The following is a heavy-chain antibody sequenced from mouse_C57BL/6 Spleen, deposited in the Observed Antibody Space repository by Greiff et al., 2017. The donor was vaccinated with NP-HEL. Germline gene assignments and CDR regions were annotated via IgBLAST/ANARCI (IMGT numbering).Heavy chain of an antibody. CDR2: ISNGGGST. CDR3: ASGDY. J-gene: IGHJ2*01. Sequence: EVMLVESGGGLVQPGGSLKLSCAASGFTFSDYYMYWVRQTPEKRLEWVAYISNGGGSTYYPDTVKGRYTISRDNAKNTRYLQMSRLKSEDTAMYYCASGDYWGQGTTLTVSS. CDR1: GFTFSDYY. V-gene: IGHV5-12*01.